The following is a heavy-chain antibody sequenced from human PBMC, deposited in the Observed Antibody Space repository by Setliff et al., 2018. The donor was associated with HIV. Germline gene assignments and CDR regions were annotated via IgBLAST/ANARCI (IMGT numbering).Heavy chain of an antibody. J-gene: IGHJ4*02. V-gene: IGHV4-38-2*02. CDR1: GYSISSGYY. CDR3: AGSGGYYDSSGKMRDY. D-gene: IGHD3-22*01. Sequence: SETLSLTCTVSGYSISSGYYWGWIRQPPGKGLEWIGSIYHSGSTYYNPSLKSRVTISVDTSKNQFSLKLSSVTAADTAVYYCAGSGGYYDSSGKMRDYWGQGTLVTV. CDR2: IYHSGST.